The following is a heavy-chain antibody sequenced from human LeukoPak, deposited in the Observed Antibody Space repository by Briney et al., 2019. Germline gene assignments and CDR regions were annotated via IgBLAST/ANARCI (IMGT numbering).Heavy chain of an antibody. V-gene: IGHV1-18*01. J-gene: IGHJ4*02. CDR1: GYTFTAYG. Sequence: ASVKVSCKASGYTFTAYGITWLRQAPGQGLEWMGWISGDNGNTNYAQKLQGRVTMTTETSTSTAYMELSSLRSEDTAVYYCARVGDGYNWDYWGQGTLVTVSS. D-gene: IGHD5-24*01. CDR3: ARVGDGYNWDY. CDR2: ISGDNGNT.